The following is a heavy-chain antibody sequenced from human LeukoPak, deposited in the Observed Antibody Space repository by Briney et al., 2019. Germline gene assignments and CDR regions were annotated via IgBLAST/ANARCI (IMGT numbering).Heavy chain of an antibody. CDR2: INPSGGST. CDR1: GYTFTSCY. Sequence: GASVKVSCKASGYTFTSCYMHWVRQAPGQGLEWMGIINPSGGSTSYAQKFQGRVTMTRDTSTSTVYMELSSLRSEDTAVYYCARDTNWNEFDPWGQGTLVTVSS. CDR3: ARDTNWNEFDP. V-gene: IGHV1-46*03. D-gene: IGHD1-20*01. J-gene: IGHJ5*02.